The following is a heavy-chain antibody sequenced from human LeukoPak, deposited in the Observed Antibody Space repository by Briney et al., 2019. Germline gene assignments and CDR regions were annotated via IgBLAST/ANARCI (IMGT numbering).Heavy chain of an antibody. CDR1: GGSISSYY. CDR2: IYYSGST. J-gene: IGHJ3*02. D-gene: IGHD3-22*01. V-gene: IGHV4-59*01. Sequence: SETLSLTCTVSGGSISSYYWSWIRQPPGKGLEWIGYIYYSGSTNYNPSLKSRVTISVDTSKNQFSLKLSSVTAADTAVYYCARDALGYYDSNDAFDIWGQGTMVTVSS. CDR3: ARDALGYYDSNDAFDI.